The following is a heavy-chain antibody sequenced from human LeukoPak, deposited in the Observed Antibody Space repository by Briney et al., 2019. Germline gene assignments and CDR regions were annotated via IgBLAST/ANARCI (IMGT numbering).Heavy chain of an antibody. CDR1: GGSISSSNW. CDR3: ARTPVDTAMVLNYFDY. CDR2: IYHSGST. J-gene: IGHJ4*02. D-gene: IGHD5-18*01. Sequence: SETLSLTCAVSGGSISSSNWWSWVRQPPGKGLEWIGEIYHSGSTNYNPSLKSRVTISVDKSKNQFSLKLSSVTAADTAVYYCARTPVDTAMVLNYFDYWGQGTLVTVSS. V-gene: IGHV4-4*02.